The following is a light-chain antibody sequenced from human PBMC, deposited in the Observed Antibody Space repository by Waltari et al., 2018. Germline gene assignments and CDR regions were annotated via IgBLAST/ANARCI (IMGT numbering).Light chain of an antibody. CDR1: QSISSY. Sequence: DIQMTQSPSSLSASVGDRVTITCRASQSISSYLNWYQQKPGKAPKLLIYAASRLQSGVPSRFSGSGSGTDFTLAISSLQPEDFATYYCQQANSFPYTFGPGTKVDFK. CDR2: AAS. CDR3: QQANSFPYT. V-gene: IGKV1-39*01. J-gene: IGKJ3*01.